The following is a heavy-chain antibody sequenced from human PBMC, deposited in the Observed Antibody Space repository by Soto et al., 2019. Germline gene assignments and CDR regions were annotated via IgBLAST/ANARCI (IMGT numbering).Heavy chain of an antibody. Sequence: QVQLVQSGAEVKKPGASVKVSCKASGYTFISYYMHWVRQAPGQGLEWMGIINPSGGSTSYAQKFQGRVTMTRDTSTSTVYMELSSLRSEDTAVYYCARAVVDSTLTYYYYGMDVWGQGTTVTVSS. CDR1: GYTFISYY. D-gene: IGHD2-15*01. CDR2: INPSGGST. J-gene: IGHJ6*02. CDR3: ARAVVDSTLTYYYYGMDV. V-gene: IGHV1-46*01.